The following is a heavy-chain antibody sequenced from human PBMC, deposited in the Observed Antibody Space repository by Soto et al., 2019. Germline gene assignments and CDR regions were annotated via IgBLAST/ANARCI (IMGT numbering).Heavy chain of an antibody. J-gene: IGHJ5*02. Sequence: QVQLVQSGAAVKKPGASVKVSCKASGFSFTGYYIHWLRQAPGQGLEWMGWINAHSGGTEYAQKFQGRVTLTRDTSIATAYLTLTSLRSYDTALYYCAKDLTRQLAYWLDPWGQGTQVTVSS. CDR2: INAHSGGT. CDR3: AKDLTRQLAYWLDP. CDR1: GFSFTGYY. D-gene: IGHD6-6*01. V-gene: IGHV1-2*02.